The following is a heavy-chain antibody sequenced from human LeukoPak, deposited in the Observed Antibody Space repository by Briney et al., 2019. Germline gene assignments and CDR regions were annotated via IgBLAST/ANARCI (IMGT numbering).Heavy chain of an antibody. Sequence: SQTLSLTCAISGDSVSSNSATWNWIRQSPSRGLEWLGKTYYRCKWHNDYAVSVKSRITINPDTSKNQFSLQLNSVTPEDTAVYYCARRYCSGGSCPFDYWGQGTLVTAST. CDR2: TYYRCKWHN. V-gene: IGHV6-1*01. J-gene: IGHJ4*02. CDR3: ARRYCSGGSCPFDY. D-gene: IGHD2-15*01. CDR1: GDSVSSNSAT.